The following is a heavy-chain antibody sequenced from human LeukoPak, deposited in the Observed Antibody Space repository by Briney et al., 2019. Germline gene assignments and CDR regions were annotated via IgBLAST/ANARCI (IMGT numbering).Heavy chain of an antibody. CDR1: GFTFDDYA. J-gene: IGHJ4*02. CDR2: ISWNSGSI. CDR3: ATAYDFWSGYPNY. D-gene: IGHD3-3*01. Sequence: GRPLRLSCAASGFTFDDYAMHWVRQAPGKGLEWVSGISWNSGSIGYADSVKGRFTISRDNAKNSLYLQMNSLRAEDTALYYCATAYDFWSGYPNYWGQGTLITVSS. V-gene: IGHV3-9*01.